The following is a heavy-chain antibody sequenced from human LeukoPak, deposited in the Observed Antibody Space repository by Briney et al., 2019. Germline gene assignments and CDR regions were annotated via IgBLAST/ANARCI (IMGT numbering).Heavy chain of an antibody. CDR3: ARLYYGSGSYSTGDDY. CDR1: GGSFSGYY. J-gene: IGHJ4*02. V-gene: IGHV4-34*01. Sequence: SETLSLTCAVYGGSFSGYYWSWIRQPPGKGLDWIGEINHSGTSNYNPSLKSRVTISVDTSKNQFSLKLSSVTAADTAVYYCARLYYGSGSYSTGDDYWGQGTLVTVS. CDR2: INHSGTS. D-gene: IGHD3-10*01.